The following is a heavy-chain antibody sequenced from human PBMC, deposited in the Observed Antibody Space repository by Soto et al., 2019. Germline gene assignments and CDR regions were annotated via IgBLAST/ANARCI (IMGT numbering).Heavy chain of an antibody. CDR3: ARDRAAAGSKNWFDP. CDR1: GGSISSYN. Sequence: SETLSLTCTVSGGSISSYNWSWIRQPAGKGLEWIGRIYTSGSTNYNPSLKSRVTMSVDTSKNQFSLKLSSATAADTAVYYCARDRAAAGSKNWFDPWGQGTLVTVSS. D-gene: IGHD6-13*01. J-gene: IGHJ5*02. CDR2: IYTSGST. V-gene: IGHV4-4*07.